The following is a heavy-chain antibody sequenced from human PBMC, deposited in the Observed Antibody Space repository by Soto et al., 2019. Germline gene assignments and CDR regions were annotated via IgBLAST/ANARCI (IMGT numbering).Heavy chain of an antibody. CDR2: ISYDGSNK. J-gene: IGHJ6*02. CDR3: ARDDFWSGYNLPGMDV. D-gene: IGHD3-3*01. V-gene: IGHV3-30-3*01. Sequence: QVQLVESGGGVVQPGRSLRLSCAASGFTFSSYAMHWVRQAPGKGLEWVAVISYDGSNKYYADSVKGRFTISRDNSKNTLYLRMNSLRAEDTAVYYCARDDFWSGYNLPGMDVWGQGTTVTVSS. CDR1: GFTFSSYA.